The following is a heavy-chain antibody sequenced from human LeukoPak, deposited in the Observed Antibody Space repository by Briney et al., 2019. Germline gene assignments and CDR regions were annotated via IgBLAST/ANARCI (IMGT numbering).Heavy chain of an antibody. J-gene: IGHJ3*02. CDR2: ISAYNGNT. D-gene: IGHD3-22*01. V-gene: IGHV1-18*01. Sequence: ASVKVSCKASGYTFTSYGISWVRQAPGQGLEWMGWISAYNGNTNYAQKLQGRVTMTTDTSTSTAYMELRSLRSDDTAVYYCARDGRDLYYYDSSGYYYPDDAFDIWGQGTMVTVSS. CDR1: GYTFTSYG. CDR3: ARDGRDLYYYDSSGYYYPDDAFDI.